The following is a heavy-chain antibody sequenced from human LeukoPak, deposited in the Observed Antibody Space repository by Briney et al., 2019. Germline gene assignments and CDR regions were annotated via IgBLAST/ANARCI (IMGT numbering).Heavy chain of an antibody. CDR3: ARLWDTVDFDY. CDR1: GGSFSGYY. D-gene: IGHD4-23*01. Sequence: SETLSLTCAVYGGSFSGYYWTWIRQPPGKGLEWIGEINHSGSTNYNPSLKSRVTISVDTSKNQFSLKLSSVTAADTAVYYCARLWDTVDFDYWGQGTLVTVSS. J-gene: IGHJ4*02. V-gene: IGHV4-34*01. CDR2: INHSGST.